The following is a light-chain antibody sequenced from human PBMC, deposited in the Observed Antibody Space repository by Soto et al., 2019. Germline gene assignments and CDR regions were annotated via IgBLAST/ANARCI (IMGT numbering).Light chain of an antibody. CDR1: HSVNSH. V-gene: IGKV3-15*01. Sequence: IMMTQSAATLSVSPKERVTLSCRTSHSVNSHVAWYQQKPGQAPRLLLYGASTRATGIPVRFSGSGFGTEFTLTISSLQSEDFAVYYCQQYKNWPLFGQGTRLEI. J-gene: IGKJ5*01. CDR3: QQYKNWPL. CDR2: GAS.